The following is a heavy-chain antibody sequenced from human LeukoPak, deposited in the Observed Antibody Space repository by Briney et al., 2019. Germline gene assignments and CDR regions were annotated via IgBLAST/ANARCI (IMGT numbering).Heavy chain of an antibody. D-gene: IGHD6-13*01. CDR3: ARGSAAAAGPLGY. J-gene: IGHJ4*02. V-gene: IGHV1-2*02. Sequence: GASVKVSCKASGYTFTGYYMHWVRQAPGQGLEWMGWINPNSGGTNYAQKFQGRVTMTRDTSISTAYMELSRLRSDDTAVYYCARGSAAAAGPLGYWGQGTLVTVSS. CDR2: INPNSGGT. CDR1: GYTFTGYY.